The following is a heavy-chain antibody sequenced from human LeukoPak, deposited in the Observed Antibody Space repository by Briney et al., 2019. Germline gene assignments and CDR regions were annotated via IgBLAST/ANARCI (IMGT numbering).Heavy chain of an antibody. CDR1: GGTFNTYV. J-gene: IGHJ6*03. D-gene: IGHD2-2*02. CDR3: ARVGVVVVPAAIYDYYYYMDV. Sequence: SVKVSCKASGGTFNTYVFTWVRQAPGQGLEWMGKIIPVIDIAKYAQKFRGRVTITADKSTSTAYMELSSLRSEDTAVYYCARVGVVVVPAAIYDYYYYMDVWGKGTTVTVSS. V-gene: IGHV1-69*04. CDR2: IIPVIDIA.